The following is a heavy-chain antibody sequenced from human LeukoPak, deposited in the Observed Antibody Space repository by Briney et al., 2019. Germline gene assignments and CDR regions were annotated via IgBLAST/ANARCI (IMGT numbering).Heavy chain of an antibody. V-gene: IGHV4-4*07. CDR2: IYTSGST. D-gene: IGHD6-13*01. CDR1: GGCISSYY. Sequence: SETLSLTCTVSGGCISSYYWSWIRQPAGKGLEWIGRIYTSGSTNYNPSLKSRVTMSVDTSKNQFSLKLSSVTAADTAVYYCARDVGSSWYGDYFDYWGQGTLVTVSS. J-gene: IGHJ4*02. CDR3: ARDVGSSWYGDYFDY.